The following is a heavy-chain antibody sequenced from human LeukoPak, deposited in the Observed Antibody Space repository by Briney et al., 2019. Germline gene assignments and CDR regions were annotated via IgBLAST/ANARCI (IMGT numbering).Heavy chain of an antibody. CDR3: ARVPLWWLTPFDF. J-gene: IGHJ4*02. V-gene: IGHV4-34*01. D-gene: IGHD5-12*01. CDR1: GGSLSPHY. Sequence: PSETLSLTCVVSGGSLSPHYWSWIRRPLGKGLEWIGEINNRGTTNYSPSLRGRATISVDTSKNQFSLRLASVTAADTAIYYFARVPLWWLTPFDFLGQGTLATVSS. CDR2: INNRGTT.